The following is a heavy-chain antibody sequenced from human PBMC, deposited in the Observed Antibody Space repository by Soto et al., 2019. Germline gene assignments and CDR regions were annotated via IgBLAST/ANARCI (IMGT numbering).Heavy chain of an antibody. V-gene: IGHV1-69*13. CDR2: IIPIFGTA. J-gene: IGHJ5*02. D-gene: IGHD6-13*01. CDR3: ARDLRAAAGTIGWFDP. CDR1: GGTFSSYA. Sequence: GASVKVSCKASGGTFSSYAISWVRQAPGQGLEWMGGIIPIFGTANYAQKFQGRVTITADESTSTAYMELSSLRSEDTAVYYCARDLRAAAGTIGWFDPWGQGTLVTVSS.